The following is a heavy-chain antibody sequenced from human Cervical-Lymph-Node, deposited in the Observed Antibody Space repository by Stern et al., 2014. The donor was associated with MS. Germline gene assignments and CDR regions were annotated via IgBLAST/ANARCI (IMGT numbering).Heavy chain of an antibody. CDR1: GFTFSHHW. CDR2: IKQDGSED. J-gene: IGHJ4*02. CDR3: SRGLQGGF. V-gene: IGHV3-7*01. D-gene: IGHD6-25*01. Sequence: EMQLVESGGGLVQPGGSLRLSCAASGFTFSHHWMNWLRQAPGKGLEWVANIKQDGSEDYYVDSVKGRFTISRDNAKNSLYLQMNSLRAEDTAVYYCSRGLQGGFWGQGTLVTVSS.